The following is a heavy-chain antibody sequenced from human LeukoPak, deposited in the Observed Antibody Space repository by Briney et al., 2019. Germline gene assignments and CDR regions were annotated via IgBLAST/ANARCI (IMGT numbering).Heavy chain of an antibody. CDR1: GYTLTELS. J-gene: IGHJ4*02. CDR2: FDPEDGET. Sequence: AASVKVSCKVSGYTLTELSMHWVRQAPGKGLEWMGGFDPEDGETIYAQKFQGRVTMTEDTSTDTAYMELSSLRSEDTAVYYCATGSLDYDILTGYYSSPDYWGQGTLVTVSS. D-gene: IGHD3-9*01. CDR3: ATGSLDYDILTGYYSSPDY. V-gene: IGHV1-24*01.